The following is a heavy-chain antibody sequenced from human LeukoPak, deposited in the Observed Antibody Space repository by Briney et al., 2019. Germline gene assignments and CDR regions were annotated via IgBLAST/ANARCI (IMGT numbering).Heavy chain of an antibody. D-gene: IGHD6-19*01. CDR1: GFTFSSYA. CDR2: ISSSGDST. CDR3: VKDGMAVAGTAPLDY. Sequence: PGESLRLSCSASGFTFSSYAMHWVRQAPGKGLEYVSAISSSGDSTYYADSVKGRFTISRDNSKNTLYLQMSSLRPEDAAVYYCVKDGMAVAGTAPLDYWGLGILVTVSS. V-gene: IGHV3-64D*08. J-gene: IGHJ4*02.